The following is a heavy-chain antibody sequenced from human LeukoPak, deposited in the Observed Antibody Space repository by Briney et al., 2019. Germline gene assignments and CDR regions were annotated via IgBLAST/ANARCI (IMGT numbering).Heavy chain of an antibody. J-gene: IGHJ4*02. CDR2: ISSGTSYI. CDR1: GFTFSSYS. V-gene: IGHV3-21*01. Sequence: GGSLRLSCAASGFTFSSYSMNWVRQAPGKGLEWVSSISSGTSYIYYADSVKGRFTISRDNAKNSLYLQMNSLRAEDTAVYYCARDLSGIAGYTYGRGIGYWGQGTLVAVSS. CDR3: ARDLSGIAGYTYGRGIGY. D-gene: IGHD5-18*01.